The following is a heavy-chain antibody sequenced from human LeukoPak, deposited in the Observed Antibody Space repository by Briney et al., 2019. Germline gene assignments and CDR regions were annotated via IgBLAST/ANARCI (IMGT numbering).Heavy chain of an antibody. Sequence: GGSLRLSCAASGFIFSRYSMNWVRQAPGKGLEWVSYISSSDSTIYYADSVKGRFTISRDDAKNSLYLQMNSLRAEDTAVYYCARRTGDGYNDYWGQGTLVTVSS. J-gene: IGHJ4*02. CDR3: ARRTGDGYNDY. CDR1: GFIFSRYS. D-gene: IGHD5-24*01. V-gene: IGHV3-48*01. CDR2: ISSSDSTI.